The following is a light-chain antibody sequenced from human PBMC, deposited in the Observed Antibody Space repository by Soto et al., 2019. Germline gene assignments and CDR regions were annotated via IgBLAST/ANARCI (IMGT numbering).Light chain of an antibody. J-gene: IGKJ3*01. Sequence: DIVMTQSPATLSVSPGERATLSCRASQSVSSNLAWYQQKPGQAPRLLVYGGSTRATGIPARFSGSGSGTEFILTFSSLQSEGFSLYFCQQYSTWPSFTFGPGTKVDIK. CDR2: GGS. CDR3: QQYSTWPSFT. V-gene: IGKV3-15*01. CDR1: QSVSSN.